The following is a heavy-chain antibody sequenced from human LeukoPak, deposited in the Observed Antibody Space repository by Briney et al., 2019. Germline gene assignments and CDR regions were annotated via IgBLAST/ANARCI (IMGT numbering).Heavy chain of an antibody. CDR3: AKRGVVIRVILVGFHKEAYYFDS. CDR1: GITLSNYG. V-gene: IGHV3-23*01. D-gene: IGHD3-22*01. J-gene: IGHJ4*02. Sequence: GGSLRLSCAVSGITLSNYGMSWVRQAPGKGLEWVAGISGSGGGTNYADSVKGRFTISRDNPKNTLHLQMNSLRAEDTAVYFCAKRGVVIRVILVGFHKEAYYFDSWGQGALVTVSS. CDR2: ISGSGGGT.